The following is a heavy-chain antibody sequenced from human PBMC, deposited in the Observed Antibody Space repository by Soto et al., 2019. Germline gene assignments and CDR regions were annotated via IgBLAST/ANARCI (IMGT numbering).Heavy chain of an antibody. V-gene: IGHV3-15*01. J-gene: IGHJ5*02. CDR1: GFTFTNAW. Sequence: GGSLRLSCAASGFTFTNAWMSWVRQAPGKGLEWVGRIKSMTDGGTTDYAAPVKGRFTISRDDSIHTLYLQMNGLKIEDTAVYYCTTDRRAWGQGTLVTISS. CDR3: TTDRRA. CDR2: IKSMTDGGTT.